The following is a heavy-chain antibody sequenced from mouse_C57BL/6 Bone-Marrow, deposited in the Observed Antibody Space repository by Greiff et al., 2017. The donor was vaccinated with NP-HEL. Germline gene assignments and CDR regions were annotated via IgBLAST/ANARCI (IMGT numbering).Heavy chain of an antibody. V-gene: IGHV3-8*01. D-gene: IGHD1-1*01. CDR2: ISYSGST. CDR3: AKITTVVARDWYFDV. Sequence: EVQLVESGPGLAKPSQTLSLTCSVTGYSITSDYWNWIRKFPGNKLEYMGYISYSGSTYYNPSLKSRISITRDTSKNQYYLQLNSVTTEDTATYYCAKITTVVARDWYFDVWGTGTTVTVSS. J-gene: IGHJ1*03. CDR1: GYSITSDY.